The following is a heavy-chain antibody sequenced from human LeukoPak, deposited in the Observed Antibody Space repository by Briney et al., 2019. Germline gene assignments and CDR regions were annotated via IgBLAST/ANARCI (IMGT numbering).Heavy chain of an antibody. J-gene: IGHJ6*02. Sequence: GASVKVSCKASGYTFTGYYMHWVRQAPGQGLEWMGWINPNSGGTNYAQKFQGRVTMTRDTSISTAYMELSRLRSDDTAVYYCARDYVRACYGMDVWGQGTTVTVSS. V-gene: IGHV1-2*02. CDR3: ARDYVRACYGMDV. CDR2: INPNSGGT. CDR1: GYTFTGYY. D-gene: IGHD3-10*02.